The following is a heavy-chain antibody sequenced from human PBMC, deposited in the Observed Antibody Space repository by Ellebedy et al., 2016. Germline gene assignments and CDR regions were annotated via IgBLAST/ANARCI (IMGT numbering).Heavy chain of an antibody. CDR2: ISAGGDNT. Sequence: GGSLRLSXSASGFTFNTFGMGWVRQAPGKGLEWVSTISAGGDNTQFADSVKGRFTVSRDNSRNTVYLQMNDLRVEDTALYYCRHGHYADYWGQGTLVTVSS. CDR3: RHGHYADY. D-gene: IGHD3/OR15-3a*01. J-gene: IGHJ4*02. CDR1: GFTFNTFG. V-gene: IGHV3-23*01.